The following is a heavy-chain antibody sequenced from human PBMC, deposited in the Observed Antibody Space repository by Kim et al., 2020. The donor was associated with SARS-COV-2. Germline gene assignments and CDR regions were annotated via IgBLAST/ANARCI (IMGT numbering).Heavy chain of an antibody. V-gene: IGHV3-13*01. CDR3: AREGPQSEFDY. Sequence: GGSLRLSCAASGFTFSSYDMHWVRQATGKGLEWVSAIGTAGDTYYPGSVKGRFTISRENAKNSLYLQMNSLRAGDTAVYYCAREGPQSEFDYWGQGTLVTVSS. J-gene: IGHJ4*02. CDR2: IGTAGDT. CDR1: GFTFSSYD.